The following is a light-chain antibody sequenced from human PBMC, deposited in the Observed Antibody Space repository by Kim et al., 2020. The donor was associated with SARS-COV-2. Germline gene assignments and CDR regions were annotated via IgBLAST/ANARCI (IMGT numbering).Light chain of an antibody. Sequence: DIQMTQSPSSLSASVGDRVTITCQASQSISSYLNWYQQKPGKAPKLLIYDASNLQSGVPSRFSGSGSGTDFTFTISSLQPEDFATYYCQQYYNIPPTFGRGTKVDIK. V-gene: IGKV1-39*01. CDR3: QQYYNIPPT. CDR2: DAS. CDR1: QSISSY. J-gene: IGKJ1*01.